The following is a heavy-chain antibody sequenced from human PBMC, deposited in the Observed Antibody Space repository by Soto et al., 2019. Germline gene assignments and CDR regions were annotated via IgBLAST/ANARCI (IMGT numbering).Heavy chain of an antibody. CDR2: ISYDGDDK. D-gene: IGHD3-10*01. CDR3: VKDSGRGSADYYFDY. V-gene: IGHV3-30*18. J-gene: IGHJ4*02. Sequence: QVQLVESGGGVVQPGRSLRLSCAASEFTFSNFAMHWVRQAPGKGLEWVAVISYDGDDKKFADSVKGRFTISRDNSKNTLFLQMNSLRPEDTAVYFCVKDSGRGSADYYFDYWGRGTLVTVSS. CDR1: EFTFSNFA.